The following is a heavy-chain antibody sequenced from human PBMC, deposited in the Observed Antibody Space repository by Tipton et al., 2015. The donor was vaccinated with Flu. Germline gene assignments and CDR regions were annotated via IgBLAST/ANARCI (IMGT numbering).Heavy chain of an antibody. CDR2: TYYRSKWYN. CDR3: ARVLRVIIMGYYYYYMDV. J-gene: IGHJ6*03. V-gene: IGHV6-1*01. D-gene: IGHD3-10*01. Sequence: GLVKPSQTLSLTCAISGDSVSSNSAAWNWIRQSPSRGLEWLGRTYYRSKWYNDYAVSVKSRITINPDTSKNQFSLQLNSVTPEDTAVYYCARVLRVIIMGYYYYYMDVWGKGTTVTVSS. CDR1: GDSVSSNSAA.